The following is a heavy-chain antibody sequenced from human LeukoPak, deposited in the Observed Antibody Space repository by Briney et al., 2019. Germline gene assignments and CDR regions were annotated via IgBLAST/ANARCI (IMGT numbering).Heavy chain of an antibody. Sequence: GGSLRLSCAASGFTFSSYSMSWVRQAPGKGLEWVSSISSSGSYMYYADSVKGRFTISRDNAKNSLYLQMNSLRAEDTAVYYCARAEYSGYVYLFDYWGQGALVTVSS. CDR2: ISSSGSYM. V-gene: IGHV3-21*06. J-gene: IGHJ4*02. CDR1: GFTFSSYS. D-gene: IGHD5-12*01. CDR3: ARAEYSGYVYLFDY.